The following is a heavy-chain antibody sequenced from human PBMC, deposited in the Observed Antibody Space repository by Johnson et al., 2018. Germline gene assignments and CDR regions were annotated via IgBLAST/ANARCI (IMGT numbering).Heavy chain of an antibody. CDR1: GFTFSSYA. V-gene: IGHV3-23*04. CDR2: ISGSGGST. Sequence: VQLVESGGGLVQPGGSLRLSCAASGFTFSSYAMSWVRQAPGKGLEWVSAISGSGGSTYYADSVKGRFTISRDNSKNTLYLQMHSLRAEDTAVYYCGKTGLENRPVEMATIKAEGDAFYIWGQGTMGTVSS. J-gene: IGHJ3*02. CDR3: GKTGLENRPVEMATIKAEGDAFYI. D-gene: IGHD5-24*01.